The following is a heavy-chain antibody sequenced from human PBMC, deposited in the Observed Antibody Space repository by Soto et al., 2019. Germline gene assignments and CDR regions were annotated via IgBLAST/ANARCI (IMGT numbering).Heavy chain of an antibody. CDR3: ERGQRFSDWFDT. J-gene: IGHJ5*02. D-gene: IGHD3-3*01. Sequence: PSETLSLTCTISGGAIGSHYWTWIRQPAGKGLEWIGRIYSSGSTQYNPSLQSRVTMSLDTSKNQFSLRLESVTAADTAVYYCERGQRFSDWFDTWGQGTLVTVSS. V-gene: IGHV4-4*07. CDR1: GGAIGSHY. CDR2: IYSSGST.